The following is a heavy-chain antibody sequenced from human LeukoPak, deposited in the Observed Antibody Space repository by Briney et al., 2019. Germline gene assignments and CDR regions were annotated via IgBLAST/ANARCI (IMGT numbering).Heavy chain of an antibody. CDR3: AREEAGIAYYGMDV. D-gene: IGHD3-10*01. J-gene: IGHJ6*02. CDR1: GFTFSSYS. V-gene: IGHV3-21*01. Sequence: GGSLRLSCAASGFTFSSYSMNWVRQAPGKGLEWVSSISSSSSYIYYADSVKGRFTISRDNAKNSLYLQMNSLRAEDTAVYYCAREEAGIAYYGMDVWGQGTTVTVSS. CDR2: ISSSSSYI.